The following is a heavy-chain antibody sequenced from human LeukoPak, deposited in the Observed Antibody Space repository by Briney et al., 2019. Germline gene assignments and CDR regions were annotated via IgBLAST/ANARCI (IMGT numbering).Heavy chain of an antibody. J-gene: IGHJ4*02. Sequence: PSETLSLTCSVSGGSISSYYWSWIRQPAGKGLEWIGRIYISGSTNYNPSLKSRVTMSVDTSKNQFSLKLSSVTAADTAVYYCARVDSSSWYVDYWGQGTLVTVSS. CDR3: ARVDSSSWYVDY. CDR2: IYISGST. D-gene: IGHD6-13*01. CDR1: GGSISSYY. V-gene: IGHV4-4*07.